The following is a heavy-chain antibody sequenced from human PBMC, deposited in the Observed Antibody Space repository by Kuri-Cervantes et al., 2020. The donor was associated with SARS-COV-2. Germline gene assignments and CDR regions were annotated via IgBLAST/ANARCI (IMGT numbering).Heavy chain of an antibody. V-gene: IGHV1-69*13. Sequence: SVKVSCKASGGTFSSYAISWVRQAPGQGLEWMGGIIPIFGTANYAQKFQGRVTITADDSTSTAYMELSSLRSEDTALYYCSRPERFFGVVIPQGGAFDIWGQGTMVTISS. D-gene: IGHD3-3*01. CDR1: GGTFSSYA. CDR3: SRPERFFGVVIPQGGAFDI. J-gene: IGHJ3*02. CDR2: IIPIFGTA.